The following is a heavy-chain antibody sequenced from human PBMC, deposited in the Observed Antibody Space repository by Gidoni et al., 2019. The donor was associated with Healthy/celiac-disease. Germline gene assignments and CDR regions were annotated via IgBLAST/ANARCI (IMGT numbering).Heavy chain of an antibody. CDR2: ISYDGSNK. CDR3: ARVPSGYFLSYFDY. Sequence: QVQLVESGGGVVQPGRSLRLSCAASGFTFSSYAMHWVRQAPGKGLEWVAVISYDGSNKYYADSVKGRFTISRDNSKNTLYLQMNSLRAEDTAVYYCARVPSGYFLSYFDYWGQGTLVTVSS. D-gene: IGHD3-3*01. V-gene: IGHV3-30*04. J-gene: IGHJ4*02. CDR1: GFTFSSYA.